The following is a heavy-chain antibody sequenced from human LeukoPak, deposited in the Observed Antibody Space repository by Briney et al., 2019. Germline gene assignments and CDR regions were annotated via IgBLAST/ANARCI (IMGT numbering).Heavy chain of an antibody. V-gene: IGHV5-51*01. CDR1: GYSFTRYW. J-gene: IGHJ4*02. D-gene: IGHD3-16*02. CDR3: GRRTCGGVIVYYFDY. CDR2: IYRGASDT. Sequence: GESLKISCKGSGYSFTRYWIGWVRQVSGKRQEWMGSIYRGASDTRYSTSFQGRVCISVDKSISTAYLQTSSLKASDTAMYYCGRRTCGGVIVYYFDYWGQGTLVIVST.